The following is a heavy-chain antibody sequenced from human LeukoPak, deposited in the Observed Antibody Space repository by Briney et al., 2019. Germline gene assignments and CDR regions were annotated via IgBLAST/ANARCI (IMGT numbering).Heavy chain of an antibody. Sequence: GASVKVSCKASGYTFTRYAMNWVRQAPGQGLEWMGWISTNTGNPTYAQGFTGRFVFSLDTSVSTAYLQISSLKAEDTAVYYCASSGENYFDYWGQGTLVTVSS. CDR3: ASSGENYFDY. CDR1: GYTFTRYA. J-gene: IGHJ4*02. V-gene: IGHV7-4-1*02. D-gene: IGHD3-10*01. CDR2: ISTNTGNP.